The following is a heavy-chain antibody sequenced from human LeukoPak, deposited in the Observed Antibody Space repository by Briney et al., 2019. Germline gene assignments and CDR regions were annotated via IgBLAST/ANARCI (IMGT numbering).Heavy chain of an antibody. CDR1: GFTFSSYR. V-gene: IGHV3-48*01. CDR2: ISSSSSTI. D-gene: IGHD2-15*01. CDR3: TSGVIGSAPCDF. Sequence: GGSLRLSCAAPGFTFSSYRMNWVRQAPGKGLEWVSYISSSSSTIYYADSVKGRFTISRDNAKNSLYLQMNSLKTEDSAIYYCTSGVIGSAPCDFWGQGTLVTVSS. J-gene: IGHJ4*02.